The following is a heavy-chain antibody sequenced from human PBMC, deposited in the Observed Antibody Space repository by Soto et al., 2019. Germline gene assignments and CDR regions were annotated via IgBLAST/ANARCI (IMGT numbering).Heavy chain of an antibody. J-gene: IGHJ4*02. CDR2: ISGSGGST. Sequence: GSLRLSCAASGFTFSSYAMSWVRQAPGKGLEWVSAISGSGGSTYYADSVKGRFTISRDNSKNTLYLQMNSLRAEDTAVYYCAKMRYYYDSSGYIFDYWGQGTLVTVSS. V-gene: IGHV3-23*01. D-gene: IGHD3-22*01. CDR1: GFTFSSYA. CDR3: AKMRYYYDSSGYIFDY.